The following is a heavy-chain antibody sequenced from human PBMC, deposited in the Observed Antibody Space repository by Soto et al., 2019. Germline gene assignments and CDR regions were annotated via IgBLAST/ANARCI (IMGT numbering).Heavy chain of an antibody. V-gene: IGHV2-26*01. CDR3: ARINWGSPKHESSSGMDA. Sequence: VSGPTLVNPTETLTLTCTVSGFSLSNARMGVSWIRQPPGKALEWLAYIFSNDEKSYITSLKSRLTISKDTSKSQVVLTMTNMDPVDTATYYCARINWGSPKHESSSGMDAWGQGATLTISS. CDR2: IFSNDEK. CDR1: GFSLSNARMG. D-gene: IGHD7-27*01. J-gene: IGHJ6*02.